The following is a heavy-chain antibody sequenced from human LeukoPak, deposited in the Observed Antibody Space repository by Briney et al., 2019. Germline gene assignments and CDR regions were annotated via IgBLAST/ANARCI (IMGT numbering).Heavy chain of an antibody. J-gene: IGHJ3*02. CDR3: ARDGGFGGALDI. CDR1: GFTFSSYW. Sequence: PGGSLRLSCAASGFTFSSYWMHWVRQAPGKGLMWVSRIRSDGSTSSYADSVEGRFTISRDNAKNTLYLQMNSLGAEDTAVYYCARDGGFGGALDIWGQGTMVTVSS. D-gene: IGHD3-16*01. V-gene: IGHV3-74*01. CDR2: IRSDGSTS.